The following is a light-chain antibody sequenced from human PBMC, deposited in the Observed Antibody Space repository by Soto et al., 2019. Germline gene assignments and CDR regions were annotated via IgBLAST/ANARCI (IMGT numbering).Light chain of an antibody. CDR2: GDN. V-gene: IGLV1-44*01. Sequence: QYVLTQSPSVSGTPGQGVTISCSRGTSNIGTYTVNWYQQLPGTAPKVLIYGDNQRPSGVADRFSGSKSGTSASLAISGLQSEDEADYYCAAWDDSLNGVVFGGGTKLTVL. CDR3: AAWDDSLNGVV. CDR1: TSNIGTYT. J-gene: IGLJ2*01.